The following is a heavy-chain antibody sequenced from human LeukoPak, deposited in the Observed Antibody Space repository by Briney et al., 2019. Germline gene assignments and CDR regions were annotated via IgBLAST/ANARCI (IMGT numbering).Heavy chain of an antibody. Sequence: ASVKVSCKASGYTSSSYDINWVRQATGQGLEWMGWMNPNSGNTDYAQRFQGRVTMTRNTSISTAYMELSSLRSEDTAVYYCARGDFGDYFLDYWGQGTLVTVSS. CDR1: GYTSSSYD. V-gene: IGHV1-8*01. CDR3: ARGDFGDYFLDY. CDR2: MNPNSGNT. J-gene: IGHJ4*02. D-gene: IGHD4-17*01.